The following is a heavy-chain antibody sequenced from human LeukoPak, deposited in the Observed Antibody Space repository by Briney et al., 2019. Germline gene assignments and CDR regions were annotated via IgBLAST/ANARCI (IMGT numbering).Heavy chain of an antibody. Sequence: ASVKVSCKASGYTFTTYNINWVRQAPGQGLEWMGWISGYNGNTNYAQKLQGRVTMATDTSTSTAYMELRSLRSDDTAVYYCARVGSGWHGVYDYWGQGTLVTVSS. D-gene: IGHD6-19*01. V-gene: IGHV1-18*01. J-gene: IGHJ4*02. CDR1: GYTFTTYN. CDR3: ARVGSGWHGVYDY. CDR2: ISGYNGNT.